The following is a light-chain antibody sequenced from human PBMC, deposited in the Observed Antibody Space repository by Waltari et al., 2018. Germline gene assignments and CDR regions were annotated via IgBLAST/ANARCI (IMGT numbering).Light chain of an antibody. CDR3: QQYNSYPRIT. J-gene: IGKJ5*01. CDR1: QVISNY. V-gene: IGKV1-16*02. CDR2: AAS. Sequence: DLQITQSPSSLSPSVGDRVTITCRAGQVISNYLAWFQQKPGKAPTCLIYAASGLRSRVPSKFSGSGCGTDFTITTSSLQAEDFSADYCQQYNSYPRITFGQGTRVEIK.